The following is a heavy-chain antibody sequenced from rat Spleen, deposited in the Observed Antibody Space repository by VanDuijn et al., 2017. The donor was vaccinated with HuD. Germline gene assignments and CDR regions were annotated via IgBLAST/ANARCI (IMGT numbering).Heavy chain of an antibody. CDR2: ISTGGVNT. D-gene: IGHD1-12*02. J-gene: IGHJ2*01. Sequence: EVQLVESGGGLVQPGRSLKLSCAASGFTFSNYGMAWVRQTPTKGLEWVASISTGGVNTYYRDSVKGRFTISRDNEKSTLYLQLDSLRSEDTATYYCTTDTFYDGTYYPGGFDYWGQGVMVTVSS. CDR1: GFTFSNYG. CDR3: TTDTFYDGTYYPGGFDY. V-gene: IGHV5-27*01.